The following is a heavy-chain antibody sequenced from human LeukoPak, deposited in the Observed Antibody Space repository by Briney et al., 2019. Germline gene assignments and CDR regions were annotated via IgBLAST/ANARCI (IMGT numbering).Heavy chain of an antibody. CDR1: GYTFSRYD. V-gene: IGHV1-8*03. CDR2: MNANSGNT. D-gene: IGHD6-25*01. Sequence: ASVKVSCKTSGYTFSRYDIHWVRQATGQGLEWMGWMNANSGNTGYAQKFQGRVTFTRNASINTAYMDLSSLTSEDTAVYYCARGLGSTGSEGDNWFGPWGQGTLVTVSS. J-gene: IGHJ5*02. CDR3: ARGLGSTGSEGDNWFGP.